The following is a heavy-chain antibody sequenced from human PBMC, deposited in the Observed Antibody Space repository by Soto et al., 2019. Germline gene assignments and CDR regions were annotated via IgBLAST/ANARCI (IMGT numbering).Heavy chain of an antibody. D-gene: IGHD4-17*01. Sequence: ASVKVSCKVSGYTLTELSMHWVRQAPGQGLQWMGWINPKSGATDYAQKFQGRVTMTREMSTNTAYLELSGLRSDDTADDTAVYYCANSNYGGHDYFQHGLDVCGQGTSVTVS. CDR2: INPKSGAT. CDR1: GYTLTELS. CDR3: VYYCANSNYGGHDYFQHGLDV. J-gene: IGHJ6*02. V-gene: IGHV1-2*02.